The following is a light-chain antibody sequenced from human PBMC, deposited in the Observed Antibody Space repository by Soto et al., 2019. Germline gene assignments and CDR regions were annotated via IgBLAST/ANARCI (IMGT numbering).Light chain of an antibody. CDR3: CSYAGSFDWV. J-gene: IGLJ3*02. CDR1: SSDVGGYNY. CDR2: DVS. Sequence: QSVLTQPGSVSGSPGQSVTISCTGTSSDVGGYNYVSWYQHHPGKAPKLMIYDVSNRPSGVHDRFSGSKSGNTASLNISGLQAEDEADYYCCSYAGSFDWVFGGGTKVTVL. V-gene: IGLV2-11*01.